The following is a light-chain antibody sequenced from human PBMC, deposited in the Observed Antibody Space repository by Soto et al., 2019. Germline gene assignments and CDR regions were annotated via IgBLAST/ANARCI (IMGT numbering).Light chain of an antibody. CDR2: EVS. V-gene: IGLV2-23*02. Sequence: QSALTQPASVSGSPGQSITISCTGTSSDVGSYNLVSWYQQHPGKAPKLMIYEVSKRPSGVSNRFSGSKSGNTASLTISGLQAEDEVDYYCYSYAGSSTFVFGTGTKVTVL. J-gene: IGLJ1*01. CDR1: SSDVGSYNL. CDR3: YSYAGSSTFV.